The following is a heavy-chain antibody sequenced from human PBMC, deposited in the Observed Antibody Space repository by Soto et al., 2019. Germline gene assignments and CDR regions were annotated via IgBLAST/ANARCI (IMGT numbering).Heavy chain of an antibody. CDR2: IIPIFGTA. CDR3: VRDGNSSGWLTSSYGMDV. Sequence: QVQLVQSGAEVKKPGSSVKVSCKASGGTFSSYAISWVRQAPGQGLEWMGGIIPIFGTANYAQKFQGRVTITADESTSTAYMELSSLRSEDTAVYYCVRDGNSSGWLTSSYGMDVWGQGTTVTVSS. V-gene: IGHV1-69*01. CDR1: GGTFSSYA. J-gene: IGHJ6*02. D-gene: IGHD6-19*01.